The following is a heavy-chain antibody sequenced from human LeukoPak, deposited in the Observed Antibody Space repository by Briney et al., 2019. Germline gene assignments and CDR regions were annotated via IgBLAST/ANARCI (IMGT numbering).Heavy chain of an antibody. V-gene: IGHV1-2*04. Sequence: ASVKVSCKASGYTFTGYYMHWVRQALGQGLEWMGWINPNSGGTNYAQKFQGWVTMTRDTSISTAYMELSRLRSDDTAVYYCARDVSGDYYNWFDPWGQGTLVTVSS. CDR2: INPNSGGT. D-gene: IGHD4-17*01. CDR3: ARDVSGDYYNWFDP. J-gene: IGHJ5*02. CDR1: GYTFTGYY.